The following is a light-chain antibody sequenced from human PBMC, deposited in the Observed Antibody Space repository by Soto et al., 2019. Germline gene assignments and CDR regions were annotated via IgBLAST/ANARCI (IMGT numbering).Light chain of an antibody. V-gene: IGKV3-11*01. CDR1: QSVTKNF. CDR2: DAS. CDR3: QQRSNWPIT. Sequence: PGTLSLSPGEGATLSCRASQSVTKNFLAWYQQKPGQAPRLLIYDASNRATGIPARFSGSGSGTDFTLTISSLEPEDFAVYYCQQRSNWPITFGQGTRLEIK. J-gene: IGKJ5*01.